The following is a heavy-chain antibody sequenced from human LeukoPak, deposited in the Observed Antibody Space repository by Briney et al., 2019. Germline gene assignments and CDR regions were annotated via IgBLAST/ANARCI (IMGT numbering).Heavy chain of an antibody. CDR1: GGSFSGYY. CDR2: INHSGST. V-gene: IGHV4-34*01. D-gene: IGHD6-13*01. CDR3: AREDSSSWTNWFDP. J-gene: IGHJ5*02. Sequence: SETLSLTCAVYGGSFSGYYWSWIRQPPGKGLEWIGEINHSGSTNYNPSLKSRVTISVDTSKNQFSLKLSSVTAADTAVYYCAREDSSSWTNWFDPWGQGTLVTVSS.